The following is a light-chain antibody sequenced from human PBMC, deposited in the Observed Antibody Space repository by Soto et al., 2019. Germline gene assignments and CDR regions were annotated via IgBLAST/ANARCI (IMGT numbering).Light chain of an antibody. CDR1: SSNFESNT. J-gene: IGLJ1*01. V-gene: IGLV1-44*01. CDR3: AAWDDILNGYV. CDR2: SNC. Sequence: QSVLTQPPSASGTPGQRVTISCSGSSSNFESNTVTWYQQLPGTSPKLVSYSNCDRPSGVPDRVSGSTSGNSASLVIRELQSEDEADYSCAAWDDILNGYVFGGGTKVTVL.